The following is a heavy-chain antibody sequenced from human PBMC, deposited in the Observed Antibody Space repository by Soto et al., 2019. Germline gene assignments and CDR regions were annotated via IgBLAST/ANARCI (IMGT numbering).Heavy chain of an antibody. D-gene: IGHD3-3*01. CDR3: AREKPAYYDFWSGYPPRGFDP. CDR1: GGSISSSNW. V-gene: IGHV4-4*02. Sequence: SETLSLTCAVSGGSISSSNWWSWVRQPPGKGLEWIGEIYHSGSTNYNPSLKSRVTISVDKSKNQFSLKLSSVTAADTAVYYCAREKPAYYDFWSGYPPRGFDPWGQGTLVTVSS. CDR2: IYHSGST. J-gene: IGHJ5*02.